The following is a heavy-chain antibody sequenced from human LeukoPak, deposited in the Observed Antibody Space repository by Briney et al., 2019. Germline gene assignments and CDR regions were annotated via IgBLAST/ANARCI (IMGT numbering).Heavy chain of an antibody. CDR3: ARFSMSSPLVDY. V-gene: IGHV3-21*01. CDR2: ISSSSSYI. J-gene: IGHJ4*02. D-gene: IGHD5/OR15-5a*01. Sequence: GGSLRLSCAASGFTFSSYSMNWVRQAPGKGLEWVSSISSSSSYIYYADSVRGRFTISRDNAKNSLYLQMNSLRAEDTAVYYCARFSMSSPLVDYWGQGTLVTVSS. CDR1: GFTFSSYS.